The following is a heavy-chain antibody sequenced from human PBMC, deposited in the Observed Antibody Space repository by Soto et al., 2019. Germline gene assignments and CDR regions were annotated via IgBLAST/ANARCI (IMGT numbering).Heavy chain of an antibody. J-gene: IGHJ3*02. CDR3: ARDWRPYDSSGDDAFDI. Sequence: QVQLVQSGAEVKKPGASVKVSCKASGYTFTSYGISWVRQAPGQGLEWMGWISAYNGNTNYAQKLQGRVTMTTDTSTSTAYMELRSLRSDDTAVYHCARDWRPYDSSGDDAFDIWGQGTMVTVSS. D-gene: IGHD3-22*01. CDR2: ISAYNGNT. V-gene: IGHV1-18*01. CDR1: GYTFTSYG.